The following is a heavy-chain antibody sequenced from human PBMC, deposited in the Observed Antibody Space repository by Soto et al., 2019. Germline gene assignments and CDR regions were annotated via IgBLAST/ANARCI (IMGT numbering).Heavy chain of an antibody. J-gene: IGHJ4*02. D-gene: IGHD2-15*01. V-gene: IGHV1-46*01. CDR3: ARVRGGGSEYFFDY. CDR2: INPSGGTT. CDR1: GYTFTRYN. Sequence: SEKVSVKASGYTFTRYNVHWVRQAPGQGLEWMAIINPSGGTTYYVQKFEGRVTLTTDTSTSTVYMELSSLRSDDTAVYYCARVRGGGSEYFFDYWGQGTLVTVSS.